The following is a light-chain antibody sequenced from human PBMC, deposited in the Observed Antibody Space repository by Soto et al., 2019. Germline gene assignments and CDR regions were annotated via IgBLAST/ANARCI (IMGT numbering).Light chain of an antibody. CDR1: QSVSSN. CDR2: GAS. CDR3: QQYNDWPLT. V-gene: IGKV3-15*01. Sequence: EIVLTQSPGTLSVSPGERATLSCRASQSVSSNLAWYQQKPGQAPRLLIYGASTRATAIPARFSGSGSGTEFTLTISSLQSEDFAVYYCQQYNDWPLTFGQGTKVEIK. J-gene: IGKJ1*01.